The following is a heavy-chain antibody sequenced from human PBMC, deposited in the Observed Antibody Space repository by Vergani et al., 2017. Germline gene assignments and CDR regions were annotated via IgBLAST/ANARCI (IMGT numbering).Heavy chain of an antibody. CDR2: INPNSGGT. Sequence: QVQLVQSGAEVKKPGASVKVSCKASGYTFTSYAMHWVRQAPGQRLEWMGWINPNSGGTNYAQKFQGRVTMTRDTSISTAYMELSRLRSDDTAVYYCARDRTPYYYDRNDAFDIWDQGTMVTVSS. J-gene: IGHJ3*02. CDR3: ARDRTPYYYDRNDAFDI. CDR1: GYTFTSYA. D-gene: IGHD3-22*01. V-gene: IGHV1-2*02.